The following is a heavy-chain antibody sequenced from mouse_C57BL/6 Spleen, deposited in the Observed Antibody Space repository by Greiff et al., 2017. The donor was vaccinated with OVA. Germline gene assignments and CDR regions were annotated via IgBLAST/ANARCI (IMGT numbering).Heavy chain of an antibody. CDR2: IDPENGDT. CDR3: TTGYDEAMDY. J-gene: IGHJ4*01. D-gene: IGHD2-12*01. Sequence: VQLKQSGAELVRPGASVKLSCTASGFNIKDDYMHWVKQRPEQGLEWIGWIDPENGDTEYASKFQGKATITADTSSNTAYLQLSSLTSEDTAVYYCTTGYDEAMDYWGQGTSVTVSS. CDR1: GFNIKDDY. V-gene: IGHV14-4*01.